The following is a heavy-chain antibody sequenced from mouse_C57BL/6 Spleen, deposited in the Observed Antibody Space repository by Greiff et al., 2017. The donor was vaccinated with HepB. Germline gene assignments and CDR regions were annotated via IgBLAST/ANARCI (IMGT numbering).Heavy chain of an antibody. J-gene: IGHJ4*01. V-gene: IGHV5-9-1*02. CDR3: TRDRHYYGSSYYAMDY. CDR1: GFTFSSYA. Sequence: EVQGVESGEGLVKPGGSLKLSCAASGFTFSSYAMSWVRQTPEKRLEWVAYISSGGDYIYYADTVKGRFTISRDNARNTLYLQMSSLKSEDTAMYYCTRDRHYYGSSYYAMDYWGQGTSVTVSS. D-gene: IGHD1-1*01. CDR2: ISSGGDYI.